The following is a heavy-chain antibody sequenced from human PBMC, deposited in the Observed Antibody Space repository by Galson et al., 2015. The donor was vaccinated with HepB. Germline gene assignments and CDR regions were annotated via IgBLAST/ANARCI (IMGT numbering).Heavy chain of an antibody. V-gene: IGHV3-30*04. CDR3: AGVDTAMVDAFDI. Sequence: SLRLSCAASGFTFSSYAMHWVRQAPGKGLEWVAVISYDGSNKYYADSVKGRFTISRDNSKNTLYLQMNSLRAEDTAVYYCAGVDTAMVDAFDIWGQGTMVTVSS. CDR1: GFTFSSYA. CDR2: ISYDGSNK. J-gene: IGHJ3*02. D-gene: IGHD5-18*01.